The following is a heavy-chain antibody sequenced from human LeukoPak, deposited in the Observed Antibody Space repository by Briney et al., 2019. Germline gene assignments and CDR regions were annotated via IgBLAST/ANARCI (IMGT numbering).Heavy chain of an antibody. Sequence: PGGSLRLSCEASGFTFSSYSFNWVRQAPGKGLEWVAFIRYDGSNKYYADSVKGRFTISRDNSKNTLYLQMNSLRAEDTAVYYCAKDTTPPKAGFDPWGQGTLVIVSS. D-gene: IGHD1-14*01. V-gene: IGHV3-30*02. CDR3: AKDTTPPKAGFDP. CDR2: IRYDGSNK. J-gene: IGHJ5*02. CDR1: GFTFSSYS.